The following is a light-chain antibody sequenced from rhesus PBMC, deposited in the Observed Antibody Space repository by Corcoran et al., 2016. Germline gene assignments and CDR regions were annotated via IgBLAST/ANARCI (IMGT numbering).Light chain of an antibody. Sequence: DIQMTQSPSSLSAFVGDRVIITCRASQTIVNYLIWYQQKPGKVPKVLIFDASTLQSGVPFRFSGNGAGPDFTLTISSLKPEDFATYYCQQHNSLPYSFGQGTKVEIK. J-gene: IGKJ2*01. V-gene: IGKV1-44*03. CDR3: QQHNSLPYS. CDR2: DAS. CDR1: QTIVNY.